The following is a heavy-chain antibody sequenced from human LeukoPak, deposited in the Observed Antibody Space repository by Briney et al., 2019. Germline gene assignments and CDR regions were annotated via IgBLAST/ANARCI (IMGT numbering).Heavy chain of an antibody. Sequence: GGSLRLSCAASGFTFDDYAMHWVRQAPGKGLEWVSGISWNSGGIGYADSVKGRFTISRDNAKNSLYLQMNSLRAEDTALYYCAKDIGSGSRDINHYYYGMDVWGQGTTVTVSS. CDR3: AKDIGSGSRDINHYYYGMDV. CDR1: GFTFDDYA. J-gene: IGHJ6*02. D-gene: IGHD3-10*01. CDR2: ISWNSGGI. V-gene: IGHV3-9*01.